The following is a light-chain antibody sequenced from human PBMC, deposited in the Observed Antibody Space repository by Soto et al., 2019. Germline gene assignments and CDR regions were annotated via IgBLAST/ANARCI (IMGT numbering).Light chain of an antibody. CDR2: EVS. Sequence: DIVMTQTPLSLSVTPGQSASISCKSSQSLLHYDVNTYLYWYLQKPGRPPQLLVYEVSNRFAGVPDRFSGSGSGIDFTMIICRVEAEDVGAYYCRQGTELPITFGQGTRLEIK. CDR3: RQGTELPIT. J-gene: IGKJ5*01. CDR1: QSLLHYDVNTY. V-gene: IGKV2D-29*01.